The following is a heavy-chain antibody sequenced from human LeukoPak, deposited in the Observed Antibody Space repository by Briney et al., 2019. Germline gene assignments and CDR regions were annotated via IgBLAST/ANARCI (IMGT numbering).Heavy chain of an antibody. V-gene: IGHV3-53*01. D-gene: IGHD3-3*01. CDR1: GFTFSDYY. Sequence: GGSLRLSCAASGFTFSDYYMSWIRQAPGKGLEWVSVIYSGGSTYYADSVKGRFTISRDNSKNTLYLQMNSLRAEDTAVYYCARATGRKDAFDIWGQGTMVTVSS. CDR3: ARATGRKDAFDI. CDR2: IYSGGST. J-gene: IGHJ3*02.